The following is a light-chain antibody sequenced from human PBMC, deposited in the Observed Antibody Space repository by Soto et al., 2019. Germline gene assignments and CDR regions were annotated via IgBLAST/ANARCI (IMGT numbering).Light chain of an antibody. Sequence: QSALTQPRSVSGSPGQSATITCTGTANDVGGHNYVSWYQQHPGEAPKLLIYDVTERPSGVPDRFSGSKSGNTASLTIAGLQAEDEAEYYCYSYAGTYTFVFGTGTKLTVL. CDR3: YSYAGTYTFV. CDR1: ANDVGGHNY. V-gene: IGLV2-11*02. J-gene: IGLJ1*01. CDR2: DVT.